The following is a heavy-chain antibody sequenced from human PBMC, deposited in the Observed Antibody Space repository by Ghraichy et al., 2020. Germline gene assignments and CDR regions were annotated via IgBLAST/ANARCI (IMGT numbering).Heavy chain of an antibody. J-gene: IGHJ4*02. V-gene: IGHV4-59*01. CDR2: IYYSGST. D-gene: IGHD3-22*01. CDR1: GGSISSYY. Sequence: SQTLSLTCTVSGGSISSYYWSWIRQPPGKGLEWIGYIYYSGSTDYNPSLKSRVTISVDTSKNQFSLKLSSVTAADTAVYYCARDGQGSSGYYYYFDYWGQGTLVTVSS. CDR3: ARDGQGSSGYYYYFDY.